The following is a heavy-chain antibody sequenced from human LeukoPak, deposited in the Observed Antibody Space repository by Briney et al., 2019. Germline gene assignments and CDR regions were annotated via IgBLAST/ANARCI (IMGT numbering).Heavy chain of an antibody. CDR1: GFIFDDYG. Sequence: GGSLRLSCAAFGFIFDDYGMSWVRQAPGKGLEWVSGINWNGGSTGYADSVKGRFTISRDNSKNTLYLQMNSLRAEDTAVYYCATPLGQYCGGDCYSDYWGQGTLVTVSS. D-gene: IGHD2-21*02. V-gene: IGHV3-20*04. CDR3: ATPLGQYCGGDCYSDY. CDR2: INWNGGST. J-gene: IGHJ4*02.